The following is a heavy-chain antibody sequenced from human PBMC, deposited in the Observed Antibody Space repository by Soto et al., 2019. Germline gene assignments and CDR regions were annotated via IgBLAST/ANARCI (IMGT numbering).Heavy chain of an antibody. CDR3: ARGTDYADLGNAEYFHP. CDR2: ISKEGTST. CDR1: GFTFRTYG. J-gene: IGHJ1*01. D-gene: IGHD4-17*01. Sequence: QVQLVESGGGVVQPGRSLRLSCAASGFTFRTYGIHWVRQAPGKGLEWVALISKEGTSTYYADSVRGRFTTSRDNSQNKVFLQMNSLRPEDTAIYFCARGTDYADLGNAEYFHPWGQGTLVTVSS. V-gene: IGHV3-30*03.